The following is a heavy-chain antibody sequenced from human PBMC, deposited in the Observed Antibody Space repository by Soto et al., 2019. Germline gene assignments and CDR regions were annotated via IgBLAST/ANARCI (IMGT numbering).Heavy chain of an antibody. V-gene: IGHV1-18*04. Sequence: EASVKVSCKVSGYTFTSYGISWVRQAPGEGLEWMGWISAYNGDTNYAQKLQGRVTMTTDTSTRTAYMELRSLRSDDTAVYYCASGVVVPTRYCSGGSCYPNFDYWGQGTLVTVSS. CDR1: GYTFTSYG. D-gene: IGHD2-15*01. J-gene: IGHJ4*02. CDR3: ASGVVVPTRYCSGGSCYPNFDY. CDR2: ISAYNGDT.